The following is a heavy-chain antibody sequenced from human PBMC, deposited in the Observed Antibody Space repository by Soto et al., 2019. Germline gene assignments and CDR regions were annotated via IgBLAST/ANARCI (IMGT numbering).Heavy chain of an antibody. CDR3: ARSQAREYYYDSSGYYGDAFDI. CDR2: IIPIFGTA. V-gene: IGHV1-69*13. Sequence: ASVKVSCKASGGTFSSYAISWVRQAPGQGLEWMGGIIPIFGTANYAQKFQGRVTITADESTSTAYMELSSLRSEDTAVYYCARSQAREYYYDSSGYYGDAFDIWGQGTMVTVSS. D-gene: IGHD3-22*01. CDR1: GGTFSSYA. J-gene: IGHJ3*02.